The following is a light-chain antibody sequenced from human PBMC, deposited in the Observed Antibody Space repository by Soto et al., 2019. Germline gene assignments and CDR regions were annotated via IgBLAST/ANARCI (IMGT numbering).Light chain of an antibody. CDR2: GAS. CDR3: QQRHSTPWT. CDR1: QTITTY. V-gene: IGKV1-39*01. J-gene: IGKJ1*01. Sequence: DIQMTQSPSPLSASVGDRVTITCRASQTITTYLNWYQQKPGKAPKLLIYGASSLQSGVPSRFTGSGSGTDFILTISSLQPEDSATYHCQQRHSTPWTFGQGTKVELK.